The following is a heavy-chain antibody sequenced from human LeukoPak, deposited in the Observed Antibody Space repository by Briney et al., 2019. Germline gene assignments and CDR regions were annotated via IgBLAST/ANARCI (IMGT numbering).Heavy chain of an antibody. J-gene: IGHJ1*01. CDR3: TTIARRALYFQH. D-gene: IGHD1-14*01. V-gene: IGHV3-15*01. Sequence: KPGGSLRLSCAASGFTFSNAWMSWVRQAPGKGLEGVGRIKSKTDGGTTDYAAPVKGRFTISRDDSKNTLYLQMNSLKTEDTAVYYCTTIARRALYFQHWGQGTLVTVSS. CDR1: GFTFSNAW. CDR2: IKSKTDGGTT.